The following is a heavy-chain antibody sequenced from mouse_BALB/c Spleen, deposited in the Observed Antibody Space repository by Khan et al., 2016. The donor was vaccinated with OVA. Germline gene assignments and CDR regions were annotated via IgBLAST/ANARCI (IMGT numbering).Heavy chain of an antibody. CDR2: IWTGGNT. V-gene: IGHV2-9*02. Sequence: VELVESGPGLVAPSQSLSITCTASGFSFTSYGVHWIRQPPGKGLEWLGVIWTGGNTNYNSALMSRLSISKDNSKSQVFLKMNSLQTDDTAIYYCARDRLRLAMDSWGQGTSVTVSS. J-gene: IGHJ4*01. CDR1: GFSFTSYG. CDR3: ARDRLRLAMDS. D-gene: IGHD2-4*01.